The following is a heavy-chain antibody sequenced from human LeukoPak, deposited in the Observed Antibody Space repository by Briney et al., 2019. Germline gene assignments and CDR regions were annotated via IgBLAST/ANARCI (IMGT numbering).Heavy chain of an antibody. D-gene: IGHD2-15*01. CDR2: KNHSGST. CDR3: ASGSVVLEI. Sequence: SETLSLTCAVYGGSFSGYYWSWIRQPPGKGLEWIGEKNHSGSTNYNPSLKSRVTISVDTSKNQFSLKLSSVTAADTAVYYCASGSVVLEIWGQGTMVTVSS. J-gene: IGHJ3*02. V-gene: IGHV4-34*01. CDR1: GGSFSGYY.